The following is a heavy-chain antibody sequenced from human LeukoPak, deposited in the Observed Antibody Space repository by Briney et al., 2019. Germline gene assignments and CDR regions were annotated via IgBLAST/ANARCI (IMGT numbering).Heavy chain of an antibody. D-gene: IGHD3-22*01. Sequence: SETLSLTCTVSGGSISTYYWNWIRQAPGKGLEWIGYIYSSGSINYNSSLKSRVTISVDTSKNQFSLTLHSVTAADAAVYYCARNTLYYNTRCHAALSGFDFWGQGTPVTVSS. CDR2: IYSSGSI. CDR3: ARNTLYYNTRCHAALSGFDF. V-gene: IGHV4-59*01. CDR1: GGSISTYY. J-gene: IGHJ4*02.